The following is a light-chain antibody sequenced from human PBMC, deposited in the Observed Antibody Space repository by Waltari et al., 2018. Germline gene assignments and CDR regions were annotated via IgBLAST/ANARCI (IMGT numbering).Light chain of an antibody. CDR3: MQGIEYPPT. Sequence: DIVMTQTPLSLPVTPGEPASISCTSSQSLLDSEDGNTYLEWYLQKPGQSPQPLIYEVSHRASGVPDRFSGSGSGTDFTLKISRVEAEDVGVYYCMQGIEYPPTFGGGTKVEIK. V-gene: IGKV2-40*01. CDR1: QSLLDSEDGNTY. J-gene: IGKJ4*01. CDR2: EVS.